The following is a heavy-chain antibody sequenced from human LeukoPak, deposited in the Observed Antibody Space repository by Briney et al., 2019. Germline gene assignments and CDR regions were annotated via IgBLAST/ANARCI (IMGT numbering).Heavy chain of an antibody. CDR1: GYSFTSYW. D-gene: IGHD6-19*01. CDR2: IYPGDSDT. V-gene: IGHV5-51*01. J-gene: IGHJ3*02. Sequence: GESLKISCKGSGYSFTSYWIGWVRQMPGKGLEWMGIIYPGDSDTRYSPSFQGQVTISADKSISTAYLQWSSLKASDTAMYYCARAASGSGWYPDAFDIWGQGTMVTVSS. CDR3: ARAASGSGWYPDAFDI.